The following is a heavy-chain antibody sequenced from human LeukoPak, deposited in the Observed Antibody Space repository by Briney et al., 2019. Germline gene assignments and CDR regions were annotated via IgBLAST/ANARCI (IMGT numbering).Heavy chain of an antibody. CDR2: IYHSGST. CDR1: GYSISSGYY. V-gene: IGHV4-38-2*02. D-gene: IGHD6-13*01. J-gene: IGHJ5*02. Sequence: SETLSLTCTVSGYSISSGYYWGWIRQPPGKGLEWIGSIYHSGSTYYNPSLKSRVTISVDTSKNQFSLKLSSVTAADTAVYYCARVRSSYKYTFDPWGQGTLVTVSS. CDR3: ARVRSSYKYTFDP.